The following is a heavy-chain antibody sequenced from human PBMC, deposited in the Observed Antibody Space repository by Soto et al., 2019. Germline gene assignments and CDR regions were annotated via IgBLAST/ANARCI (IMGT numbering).Heavy chain of an antibody. J-gene: IGHJ2*01. CDR3: ARDSTKWSFDL. Sequence: EVQVVESGGGLAQPGGSLRLSCVVSGFSLTNYWMHWVRQTPGKGLVWVSRIKSDGRGTIYADSVKGRFTISRDNAKNTLYLQMDRLRAEDTALYYCARDSTKWSFDLWGRGTLVTVSS. CDR2: IKSDGRGT. D-gene: IGHD3-3*02. CDR1: GFSLTNYW. V-gene: IGHV3-74*01.